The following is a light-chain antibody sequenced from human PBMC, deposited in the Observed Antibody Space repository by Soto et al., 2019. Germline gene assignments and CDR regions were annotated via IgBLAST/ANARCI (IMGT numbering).Light chain of an antibody. CDR2: GAS. V-gene: IGKV3-20*01. CDR3: QQYGNSPFT. CDR1: QSISSTS. Sequence: EIVLTHSPGTLSLSLGERATLSFSASQSISSTSLAWYQQKPGQAPRLLIYGASTRATGIPDRFSGSESGTDFTLTISRLEPEDFVVYYCQQYGNSPFTFGQGTRLEI. J-gene: IGKJ5*01.